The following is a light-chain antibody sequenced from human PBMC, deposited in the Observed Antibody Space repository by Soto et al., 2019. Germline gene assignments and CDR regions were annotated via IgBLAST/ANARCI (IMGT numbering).Light chain of an antibody. V-gene: IGLV1-40*01. CDR3: QSYDSSLSGYVV. Sequence: QSVLTQPPSVSGAPGQRVTISCSGSSSNIGGGYVVYWYQQLPGTAHKLLIYGNSNRPSGVPDRFSGSKSGTSASLAITGLQAEDEADYYCQSYDSSLSGYVVFGGGTKLTVL. CDR1: SSNIGGGYV. J-gene: IGLJ2*01. CDR2: GNS.